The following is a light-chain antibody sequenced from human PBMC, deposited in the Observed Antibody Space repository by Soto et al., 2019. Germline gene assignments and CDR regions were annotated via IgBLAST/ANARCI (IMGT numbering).Light chain of an antibody. J-gene: IGLJ2*01. V-gene: IGLV1-51*01. CDR1: SSNIGSNS. CDR2: EDN. CDR3: GAWDSSLSAGQ. Sequence: QSVLTQPPSVSAAPGQKLTISCSRSSSNIGSNSVSWYQQFPGTAPKLLIYEDNKRPSGIPDRFSGSKSGTSATLGITGLQTGDEADYYCGAWDSSLSAGQFGGGTKVTVL.